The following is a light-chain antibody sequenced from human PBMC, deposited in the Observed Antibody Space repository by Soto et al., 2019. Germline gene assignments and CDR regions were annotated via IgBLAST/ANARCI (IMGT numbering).Light chain of an antibody. J-gene: IGKJ4*01. CDR1: QSISNS. CDR3: QQYHDWPLT. V-gene: IGKV3-15*01. Sequence: EIVMTQSPVTLSASPGERATLSCRASQSISNSLAWYQQKPGQAPRLLIQGASTRATGIPVRFSGSGSGTEFTLTISSLQSEDFAVYHCQQYHDWPLTFGGGTKVEVK. CDR2: GAS.